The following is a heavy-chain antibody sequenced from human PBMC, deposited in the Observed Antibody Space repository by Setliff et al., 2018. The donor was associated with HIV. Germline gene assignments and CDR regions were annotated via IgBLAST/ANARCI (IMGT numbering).Heavy chain of an antibody. CDR1: GYTFTGYY. CDR2: INPNSGDT. CDR3: AREYDVLTGYYISAFDI. V-gene: IGHV1-2*02. J-gene: IGHJ3*02. Sequence: GASVKVSCKASGYTFTGYYMHWVRQAPGQGLEWMGWINPNSGDTNFAQKFQGRITMTRDTSISTAYLELNRLRSDDTAVYYCAREYDVLTGYYISAFDIWGQGTMVTVSS. D-gene: IGHD3-9*01.